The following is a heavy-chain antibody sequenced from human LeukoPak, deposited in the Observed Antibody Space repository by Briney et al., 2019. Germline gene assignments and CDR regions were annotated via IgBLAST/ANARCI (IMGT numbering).Heavy chain of an antibody. Sequence: PSETLSLTCTVSGGSISSYYWSWIRQHPGKGLEWIGYIYYSGSTYYNPSLKSRVTISVDTSKNQFSLKLSSVTAADTAVYYCARQITIFGVVTFDYWGQGTLVTVSS. D-gene: IGHD3-3*01. CDR1: GGSISSYY. CDR2: IYYSGST. V-gene: IGHV4-59*06. CDR3: ARQITIFGVVTFDY. J-gene: IGHJ4*02.